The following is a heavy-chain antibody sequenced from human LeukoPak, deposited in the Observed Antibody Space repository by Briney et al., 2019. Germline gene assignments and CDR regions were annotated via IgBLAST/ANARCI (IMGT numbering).Heavy chain of an antibody. CDR3: ARGPGGSSSSDFYY. CDR1: GGSISSGSYY. D-gene: IGHD6-6*01. Sequence: SETLSLTCTGSGGSISSGSYYWSWIRQPAGKGLEWIGRIYTSGSTNYNPSLKSRVTISEDTSKNQFSLKLSSVTAADTAVYYCARGPGGSSSSDFYYWGQGTLVTVSS. V-gene: IGHV4-61*02. J-gene: IGHJ4*02. CDR2: IYTSGST.